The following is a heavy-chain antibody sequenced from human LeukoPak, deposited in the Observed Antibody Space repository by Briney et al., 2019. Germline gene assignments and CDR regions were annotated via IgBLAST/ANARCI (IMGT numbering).Heavy chain of an antibody. CDR2: IYHGGST. D-gene: IGHD6-13*01. J-gene: IGHJ5*02. Sequence: SETLSLTCTVSGYSISSGYYRGWIRQPPGKGLEWIGSIYHGGSTYYNPSLKSRVTISVDTSKNQFSLKLSSVTAADTAVYYCARAQAVGTLLAPWGQGTLVTVSS. CDR1: GYSISSGYY. CDR3: ARAQAVGTLLAP. V-gene: IGHV4-38-2*02.